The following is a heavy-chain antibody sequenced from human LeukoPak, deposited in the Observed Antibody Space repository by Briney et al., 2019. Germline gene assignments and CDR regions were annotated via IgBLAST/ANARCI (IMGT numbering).Heavy chain of an antibody. CDR3: ASSTSWLGWWYFDY. Sequence: PGRSLRLSCVASGFTSISYSMNWVRQVQGEGRGWVGCISSSSSYIYYADSVKCRCTISRDNAKNSLYLQMNSLRAEDTAVYYCASSTSWLGWWYFDYWGQGTLVTVSS. D-gene: IGHD2-2*01. J-gene: IGHJ4*02. V-gene: IGHV3-21*05. CDR1: GFTSISYS. CDR2: ISSSSSYI.